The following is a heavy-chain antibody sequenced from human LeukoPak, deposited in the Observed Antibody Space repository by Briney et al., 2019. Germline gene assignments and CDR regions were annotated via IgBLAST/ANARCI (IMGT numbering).Heavy chain of an antibody. J-gene: IGHJ4*02. Sequence: PSETLSLTCTVSGGSISSSSYYWGWIRQPPGKGLEWIGSIYYSGSTYYNPSLKSRVTISVDTSKNQFSLKLSSVTAADTAVYYCARERDYYAPLFDYWGQGTLVTVSS. V-gene: IGHV4-39*07. D-gene: IGHD1-26*01. CDR1: GGSISSSSYY. CDR3: ARERDYYAPLFDY. CDR2: IYYSGST.